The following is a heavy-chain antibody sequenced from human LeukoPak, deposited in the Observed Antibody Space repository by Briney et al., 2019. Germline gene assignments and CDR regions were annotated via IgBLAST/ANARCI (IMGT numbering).Heavy chain of an antibody. D-gene: IGHD6-13*01. CDR2: IIPIFGTA. CDR3: AREERLIAATGRGAFDY. V-gene: IGHV1-69*13. CDR1: GGTFSSYA. Sequence: SVKVSCKASGGTFSSYAISWVRQAPGQGLEWMGGIIPIFGTANYAQRFQGRVTITADESTSTAYMELSSLRSEDTAVYYCAREERLIAATGRGAFDYWGQGTLSPSPQ. J-gene: IGHJ4*02.